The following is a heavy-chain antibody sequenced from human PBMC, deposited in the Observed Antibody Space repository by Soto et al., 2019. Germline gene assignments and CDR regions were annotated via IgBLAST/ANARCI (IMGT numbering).Heavy chain of an antibody. V-gene: IGHV4-59*01. J-gene: IGHJ3*02. CDR1: GGSISSDY. CDR2: VYNNGGT. Sequence: TSETLSLTCTVSGGSISSDYWSWIRQPPGKGLEWVGYVYNNGGTKYNPSLKSRVTISVDTSNNQSSLKLTSVTAADTAVYYCARGYYYDTSGYYSAFDIWGQGTMVT. D-gene: IGHD3-22*01. CDR3: ARGYYYDTSGYYSAFDI.